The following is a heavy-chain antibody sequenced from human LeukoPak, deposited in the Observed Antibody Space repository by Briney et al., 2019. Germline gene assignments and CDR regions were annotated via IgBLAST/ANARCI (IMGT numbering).Heavy chain of an antibody. CDR2: IAPGDSDT. D-gene: IGHD3-16*01. CDR3: ARYVVGPYYFDY. Sequence: GESLKISCKGSGYSFTDHWIGWVRQMPGNGPEWMGIIAPGDSDTRYSPSFQGQVTISADNSISTAYLQWSSLKASDTAMYYCARYVVGPYYFDYWGQGTLVTVSS. V-gene: IGHV5-51*01. CDR1: GYSFTDHW. J-gene: IGHJ4*02.